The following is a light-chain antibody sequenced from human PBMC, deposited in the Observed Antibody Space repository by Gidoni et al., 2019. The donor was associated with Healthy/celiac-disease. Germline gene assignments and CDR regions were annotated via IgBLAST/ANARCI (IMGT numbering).Light chain of an antibody. CDR3: QQYGSSPPYT. Sequence: EIVLTQSPGTLSLSPGARATLSCRASQSVSSSYLAWYQQKPGQAPRLLIYGASSRATGIPDRFSGIGSGTDFTLTISRLEPEDVAVYYCQQYGSSPPYTFGQGTKREIK. CDR1: QSVSSSY. J-gene: IGKJ2*01. CDR2: GAS. V-gene: IGKV3-20*01.